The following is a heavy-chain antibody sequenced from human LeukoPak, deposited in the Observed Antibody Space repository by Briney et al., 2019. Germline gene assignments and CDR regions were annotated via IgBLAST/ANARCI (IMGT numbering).Heavy chain of an antibody. J-gene: IGHJ5*02. CDR2: IYTSGRT. Sequence: SETLSLTCTVSGGSIRSGSYYYSWIRQAAGKGLEWIGRIYTSGRTNYNPSLKSRVTVALDTSKNQFSLKLSSVTAADTAVYYCARGPLFVNQLLEVYRFDPWGQGTLVTVSS. V-gene: IGHV4-61*02. D-gene: IGHD2-2*01. CDR1: GGSIRSGSYY. CDR3: ARGPLFVNQLLEVYRFDP.